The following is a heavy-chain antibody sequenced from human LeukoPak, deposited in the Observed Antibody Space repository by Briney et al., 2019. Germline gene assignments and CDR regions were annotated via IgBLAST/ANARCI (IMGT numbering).Heavy chain of an antibody. D-gene: IGHD5-24*01. CDR3: ARRDPINYYFDF. J-gene: IGHJ4*02. V-gene: IGHV4-59*08. CDR2: IYYSGST. Sequence: SETLSLSCTVSGGSINSYYWTWIRQPPGKGLEWIGYIYYSGSTNYNPSLESRVTISVDRSKNQLSLKVKSVSPTDTAVYYCARRDPINYYFDFWGQGTVVSVSS. CDR1: GGSINSYY.